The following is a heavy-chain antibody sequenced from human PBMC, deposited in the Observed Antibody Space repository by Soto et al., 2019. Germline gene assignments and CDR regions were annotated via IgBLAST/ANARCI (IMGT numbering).Heavy chain of an antibody. CDR2: ISAYNGNT. Sequence: ASVKVSCKASGYTFTSYGISWVRQAPGQGLEWMGWISAYNGNTNYAQKLQGRVTMTTDTSTSTAYMELRSLRSDDTAVYYCARVVGVVPAAMRLNWFDPWGQGTLVTVSS. V-gene: IGHV1-18*04. D-gene: IGHD2-2*01. J-gene: IGHJ5*02. CDR3: ARVVGVVPAAMRLNWFDP. CDR1: GYTFTSYG.